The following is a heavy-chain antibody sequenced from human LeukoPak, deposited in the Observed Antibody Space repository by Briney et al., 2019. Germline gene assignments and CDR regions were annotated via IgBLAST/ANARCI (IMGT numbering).Heavy chain of an antibody. Sequence: GESLKISCKGSGYSFTSYWIGWVRQMPGKGLEWMGIIYPGDSDTRCSPSFQGQVTISADKSISTAYLQWSSLKASDTAMYYCARRAGDYYDSSGYDYWGQGTLVTVSS. D-gene: IGHD3-22*01. V-gene: IGHV5-51*01. CDR3: ARRAGDYYDSSGYDY. CDR2: IYPGDSDT. CDR1: GYSFTSYW. J-gene: IGHJ4*02.